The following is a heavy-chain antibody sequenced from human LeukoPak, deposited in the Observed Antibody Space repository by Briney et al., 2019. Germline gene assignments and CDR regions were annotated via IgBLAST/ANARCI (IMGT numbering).Heavy chain of an antibody. Sequence: GRSLRLSCAASRFSFSNYAMHWVRQDSGRGLEWLAVISHDGINTYYADSVKGRFTISRDNSKNTLYLQMNSLRAEDTAVYYCATLDDFDYWGQGTLVTVSS. CDR3: ATLDDFDY. CDR1: RFSFSNYA. CDR2: ISHDGINT. V-gene: IGHV3-30*03. J-gene: IGHJ4*02.